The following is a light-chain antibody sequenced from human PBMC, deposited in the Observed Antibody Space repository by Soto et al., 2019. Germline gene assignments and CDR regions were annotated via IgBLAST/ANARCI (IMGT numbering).Light chain of an antibody. CDR3: QQYNNWPYT. CDR2: GAS. V-gene: IGKV3-15*01. Sequence: MTQSPAILSVSPGERVTLSCRASQSVSRNFAWYRQKPGQAPTLLIYGASTRATGIPARFSGSGSGTEVTLTISSLQSEDFAVYYCQQYNNWPYTFGQGTKLEIK. J-gene: IGKJ2*01. CDR1: QSVSRN.